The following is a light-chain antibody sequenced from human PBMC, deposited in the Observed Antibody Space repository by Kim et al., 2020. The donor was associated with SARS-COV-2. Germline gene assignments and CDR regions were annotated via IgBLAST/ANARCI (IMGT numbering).Light chain of an antibody. J-gene: IGKJ2*01. CDR1: QCVSSSY. V-gene: IGKV3-20*01. Sequence: SPGERSTLSCRASQCVSSSYLAWYQQKPGQAPRLLIYGASSRATGIPDRFSGSGSGTDLTLTISRLEPEDFAVYYCQHYGSSPPYTFGQGTKLEI. CDR2: GAS. CDR3: QHYGSSPPYT.